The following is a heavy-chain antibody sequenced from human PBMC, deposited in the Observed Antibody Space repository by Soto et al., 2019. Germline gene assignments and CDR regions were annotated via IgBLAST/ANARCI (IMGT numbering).Heavy chain of an antibody. V-gene: IGHV1-69*13. Sequence: ASVKVSCKASGYIFTGCYLHWVRQAPGQGLEWMGGIIPIFGTVNYAQKFQGRVTITADESTSTAYMELSSLRSEDTAVYYCARGNHRWLQLWYFDLWGRGTLVTVSS. CDR2: IIPIFGTV. CDR1: GYIFTGCY. CDR3: ARGNHRWLQLWYFDL. D-gene: IGHD5-12*01. J-gene: IGHJ2*01.